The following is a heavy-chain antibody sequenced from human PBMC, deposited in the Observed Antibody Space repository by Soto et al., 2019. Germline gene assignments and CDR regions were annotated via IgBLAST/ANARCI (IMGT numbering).Heavy chain of an antibody. D-gene: IGHD2-15*01. V-gene: IGHV3-74*01. Sequence: GSLRLSCAASEFTFSNYWLHWVRQTPGKGLIWVSRINGDGSEMFYADSVKGRFTISRDNAKNTLYLQMTGLRAEDTALYYCARGFRWGMDVWGQGTTVTVSS. J-gene: IGHJ6*02. CDR3: ARGFRWGMDV. CDR2: INGDGSEM. CDR1: EFTFSNYW.